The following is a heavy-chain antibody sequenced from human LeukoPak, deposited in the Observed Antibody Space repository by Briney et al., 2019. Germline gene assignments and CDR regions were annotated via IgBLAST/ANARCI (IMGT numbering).Heavy chain of an antibody. D-gene: IGHD6-19*01. CDR2: IIPIFGTA. Sequence: ASVKVSCKASGGTFSSYAISWVRQAPGQGLEWMGGIIPIFGTANYAQKFQGRVTITTDESTSTAYMELSSLRSEDTAVYYCARGGLCSGWYLDWFAPWGQGTLVTVPS. CDR3: ARGGLCSGWYLDWFAP. V-gene: IGHV1-69*05. CDR1: GGTFSSYA. J-gene: IGHJ5*02.